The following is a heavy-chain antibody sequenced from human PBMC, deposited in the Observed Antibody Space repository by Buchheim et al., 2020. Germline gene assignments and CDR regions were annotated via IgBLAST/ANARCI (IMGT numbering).Heavy chain of an antibody. J-gene: IGHJ4*02. CDR2: INPDGSGT. Sequence: EVQLVESGGGLVQPGGSLKLSCAASGFTFSTYWMHWARQVPGKGLVWVSRINPDGSGTTYADSVKGRFTISRDNVKNTLYMQMNSLGAEDTGVYYCTGGVFSSGNYWGQGTL. CDR3: TGGVFSSGNY. D-gene: IGHD6-6*01. V-gene: IGHV3-74*01. CDR1: GFTFSTYW.